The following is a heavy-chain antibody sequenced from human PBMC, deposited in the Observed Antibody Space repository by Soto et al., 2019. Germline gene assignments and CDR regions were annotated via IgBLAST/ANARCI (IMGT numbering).Heavy chain of an antibody. Sequence: GGSLRLSCAASGLPFSSYAMNLVRPAPGKGLEWVSAISGSGGSTYYADSVKGRFTISRDSSKNTLYLQMNSLRAEDTAVYYCAKGNSWSPALVLDIWGQGTMVTVSS. V-gene: IGHV3-23*01. CDR3: AKGNSWSPALVLDI. CDR1: GLPFSSYA. CDR2: ISGSGGST. D-gene: IGHD1-7*01. J-gene: IGHJ3*02.